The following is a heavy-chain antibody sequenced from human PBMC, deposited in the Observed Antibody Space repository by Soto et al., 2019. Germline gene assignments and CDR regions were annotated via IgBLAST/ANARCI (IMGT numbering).Heavy chain of an antibody. CDR1: EFTFSSYS. D-gene: IGHD4-17*01. CDR3: ARDPPTGIDY. CDR2: ISSSGNYI. Sequence: GGSLRLSCAASEFTFSSYSMNWVRQAPGKELEWVSSISSSGNYIYYADSVKGRFTISRDNAKNSLYLQMNSLRAEDTAVYYCARDPPTGIDYWGQGTLVTVSS. J-gene: IGHJ4*02. V-gene: IGHV3-21*01.